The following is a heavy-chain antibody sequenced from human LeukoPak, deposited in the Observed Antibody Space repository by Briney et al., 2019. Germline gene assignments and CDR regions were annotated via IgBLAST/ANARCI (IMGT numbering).Heavy chain of an antibody. CDR3: AAGKYFGDY. V-gene: IGHV3-7*03. Sequence: GGSLRLSCAASGFTFSSYWMTWVRQAPGQGLEWVASIMEDGSEKYYVDSVKGRFTISRDNAKNSLYLQMNSLRAEDTAAYYCAAGKYFGDYWGQGTLVTVSS. CDR2: IMEDGSEK. D-gene: IGHD3-9*01. J-gene: IGHJ4*02. CDR1: GFTFSSYW.